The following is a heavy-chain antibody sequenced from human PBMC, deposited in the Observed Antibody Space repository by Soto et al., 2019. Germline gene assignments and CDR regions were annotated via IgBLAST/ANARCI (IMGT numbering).Heavy chain of an antibody. CDR1: GFTFSNYW. CDR3: ATSKGGGSNGPTTY. CDR2: MNSDGSNT. D-gene: IGHD1-26*01. V-gene: IGHV3-74*01. J-gene: IGHJ4*02. Sequence: EVQLVESGGALVQPGGSLRLSCAASGFTFSNYWMHWVRQAPGKGLVWISRMNSDGSNTVYADAVKGRFTISRDNAKNTLYLQMTSLRVEDTAVYYGATSKGGGSNGPTTYWGQGTLVTVSS.